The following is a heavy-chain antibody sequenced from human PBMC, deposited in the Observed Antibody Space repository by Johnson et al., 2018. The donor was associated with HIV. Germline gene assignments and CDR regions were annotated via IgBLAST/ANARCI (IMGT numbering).Heavy chain of an antibody. CDR1: GFTVSSNY. Sequence: EVQLMESGGGLVQPGRSLRLSCAASGFTVSSNYMSWVRQAPGKHLEWVSGIALAGATHYSDSVKGRFTISKDDAKSSIYLPMNSLSAGDTAVYYCVRGVAGVPGLDDVFGVWGQGTMVTVSA. V-gene: IGHV3-13*01. J-gene: IGHJ3*01. CDR2: IALAGAT. CDR3: VRGVAGVPGLDDVFGV. D-gene: IGHD3-16*01.